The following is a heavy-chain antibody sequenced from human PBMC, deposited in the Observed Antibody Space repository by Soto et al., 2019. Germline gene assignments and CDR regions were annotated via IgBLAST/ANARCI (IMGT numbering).Heavy chain of an antibody. Sequence: QVQLVQSGAEVKKPGSSVKVSCKASGGTFSSYTISWVRQAPGQGLEWMGRIIPILGIANYAQKFQGRVTITADKSTSTAYMELSSLRSDDTAVYYCASNLGSSGYYLSAEYFQHWGQGTLVTVSS. J-gene: IGHJ1*01. CDR1: GGTFSSYT. V-gene: IGHV1-69*02. CDR2: IIPILGIA. D-gene: IGHD3-22*01. CDR3: ASNLGSSGYYLSAEYFQH.